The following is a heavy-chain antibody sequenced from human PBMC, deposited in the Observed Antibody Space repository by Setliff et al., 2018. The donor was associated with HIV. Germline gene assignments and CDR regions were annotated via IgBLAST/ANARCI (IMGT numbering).Heavy chain of an antibody. CDR3: VRVSAFIMPPSFYYYGMDV. Sequence: SETLSLTCAVYGGAFTGRYWGWVRQPPGKGLEWIGEIDYTGNTNHNPSLKSRVSTSVDMSKEQFSLKLKSVTAADTAVYYCVRVSAFIMPPSFYYYGMDVWGQGTTVTVSS. CDR2: IDYTGNT. D-gene: IGHD3-10*01. V-gene: IGHV4-34*01. CDR1: GGAFTGRY. J-gene: IGHJ6*02.